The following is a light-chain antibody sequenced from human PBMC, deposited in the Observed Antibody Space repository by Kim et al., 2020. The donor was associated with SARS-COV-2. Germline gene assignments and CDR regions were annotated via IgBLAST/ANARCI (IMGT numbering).Light chain of an antibody. J-gene: IGKJ1*01. CDR2: GAS. Sequence: IVMTQSPATLSVSPGERATLSCRASQHIYNYLAWYQKKPDQAPRLLISGASTRATGLPARFSGSGSGTEFTLTISSLQSEDFAVYYCQQYSVWPWTFGQGTEGDIK. CDR1: QHIYNY. CDR3: QQYSVWPWT. V-gene: IGKV3-15*01.